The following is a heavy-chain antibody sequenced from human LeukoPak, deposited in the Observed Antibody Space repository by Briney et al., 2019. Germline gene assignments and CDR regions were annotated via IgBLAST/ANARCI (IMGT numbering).Heavy chain of an antibody. V-gene: IGHV1-2*02. CDR3: ARVEAAGWFGELPPDY. Sequence: ASVKVSCKASGYTFTGYYMHWVRQAPGQGLEWMGWINPNSGGTNYAQKFQGRVTMTRDTSISTAYMELSRLRSDDTAVCYCARVEAAGWFGELPPDYWGQGTLVTVSS. CDR2: INPNSGGT. D-gene: IGHD3-10*01. CDR1: GYTFTGYY. J-gene: IGHJ4*02.